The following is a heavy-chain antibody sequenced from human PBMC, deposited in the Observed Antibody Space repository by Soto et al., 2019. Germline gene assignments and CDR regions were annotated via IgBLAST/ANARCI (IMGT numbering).Heavy chain of an antibody. J-gene: IGHJ4*02. V-gene: IGHV3-23*01. D-gene: IGHD5-12*01. CDR2: ISGSGGST. Sequence: EVQLLESGGGLVQPGGSLRLSCAASGFTFSSYAMRWVRQAPGKGLEWVSAISGSGGSTYYADSVKGRFTISRDNSKKTMYLQMNSLRAEDTAVYYCAILAVNIVANDYWGQGTLVTVSS. CDR3: AILAVNIVANDY. CDR1: GFTFSSYA.